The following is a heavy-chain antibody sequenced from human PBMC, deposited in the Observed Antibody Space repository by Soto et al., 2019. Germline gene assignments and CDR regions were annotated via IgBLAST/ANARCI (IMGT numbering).Heavy chain of an antibody. Sequence: QVQLVQSGAEVKKPGSSVKVSCKASGGTFSSYAITWVRQAPGQGLEWMGGIIPICGTANYAQKFQGRVTITADESTSTAYMELSSLRSEDTAVYYCARDRGPSSGYYPYLFDPWGQGTLVTVSS. CDR1: GGTFSSYA. CDR3: ARDRGPSSGYYPYLFDP. CDR2: IIPICGTA. D-gene: IGHD3-22*01. V-gene: IGHV1-69*12. J-gene: IGHJ5*02.